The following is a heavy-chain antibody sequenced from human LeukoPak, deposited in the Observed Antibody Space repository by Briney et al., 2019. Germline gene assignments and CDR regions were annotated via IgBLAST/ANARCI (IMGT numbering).Heavy chain of an antibody. CDR2: IKEDGNEI. V-gene: IGHV3-7*01. J-gene: IGHJ4*02. D-gene: IGHD6-19*01. CDR1: GFSFSGNC. Sequence: GGSLRLSCTVSGFSFSGNCMSWVRQAPGKGLEWVAKIKEDGNEIYYVDSMKGRFTISRDNTNNALFLQMNSLRAEDTAVYYCATGGAVTGRFAYWGQGTLVTVSS. CDR3: ATGGAVTGRFAY.